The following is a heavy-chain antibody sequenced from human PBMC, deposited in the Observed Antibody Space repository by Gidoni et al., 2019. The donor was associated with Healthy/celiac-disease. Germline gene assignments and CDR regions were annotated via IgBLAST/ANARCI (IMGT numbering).Heavy chain of an antibody. V-gene: IGHV4-39*07. D-gene: IGHD3-3*01. CDR1: GGSISSRSYY. Sequence: QLQLQESGPGLVKPSETLSLTCTVSGGSISSRSYYWGWIRQPPGKGLEWIGSIYYSGSTYYNPSRKSRVTISVDTSKNQVSLKLSSVTAADTAVYYCARRSYDFWSGYPQGYFDYWGQGTLVTVSS. CDR3: ARRSYDFWSGYPQGYFDY. CDR2: IYYSGST. J-gene: IGHJ4*02.